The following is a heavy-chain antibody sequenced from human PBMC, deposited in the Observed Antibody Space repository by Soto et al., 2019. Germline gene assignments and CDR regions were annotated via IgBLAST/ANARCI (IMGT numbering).Heavy chain of an antibody. J-gene: IGHJ4*02. D-gene: IGHD5-18*01. V-gene: IGHV3-23*01. Sequence: EVQLLESGGGLVQPGGSLRLSCAASGFTFSSYAMSWVRQAPGKGLEWVSTISGSGGSTYYADSVKGRFTISRDNSKNTLYLQKNSLRAEDTAVYYCAKDGLGAYSYGSYYFDYWGQGTLVTVSS. CDR2: ISGSGGST. CDR3: AKDGLGAYSYGSYYFDY. CDR1: GFTFSSYA.